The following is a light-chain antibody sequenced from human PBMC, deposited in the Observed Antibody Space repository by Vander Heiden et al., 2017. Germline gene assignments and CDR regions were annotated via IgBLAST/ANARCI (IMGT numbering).Light chain of an antibody. V-gene: IGLV2-11*01. CDR1: SSDVGRYNY. CDR2: DVN. J-gene: IGLJ1*01. Sequence: QSALTQPRSVSGSPGQSDTISCTGTSSDVGRYNYVSWYQPHPGKAPKLMIYDVNKRPSGVPDRLSGSKSDNTASLTISGRQAEDEADYYCCSYAGSFRVFGTGTKVTVL. CDR3: CSYAGSFRV.